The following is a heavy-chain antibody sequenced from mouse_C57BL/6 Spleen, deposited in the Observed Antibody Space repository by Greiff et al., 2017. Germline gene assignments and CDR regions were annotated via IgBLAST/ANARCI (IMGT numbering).Heavy chain of an antibody. D-gene: IGHD1-1*01. V-gene: IGHV1-52*01. CDR3: ARTDYGSSGYAMDY. Sequence: QVQLQQPGAELVRPGSSVKLSCKASGYTFTSYWMHWVKQRPIQGLEWIGNIDPSDSETHSNQKFKDKATLTVDKSSSTAYMQLSSLTSEDSAVDYCARTDYGSSGYAMDYWGQGTSVTVSS. CDR2: IDPSDSET. J-gene: IGHJ4*01. CDR1: GYTFTSYW.